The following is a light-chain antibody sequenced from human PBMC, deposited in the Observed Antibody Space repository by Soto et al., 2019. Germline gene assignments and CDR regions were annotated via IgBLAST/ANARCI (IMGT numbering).Light chain of an antibody. Sequence: IVMTQSPLSLPVTHGEAASISCRSSQSLLHTNGYNYLDWYLQRPGHSPQLLIYLGSNRASGVPDRFSASGSGTDFTLKISRVEAEDVGVYYCMQALQTPITFGQGTRLEIK. V-gene: IGKV2-28*01. J-gene: IGKJ5*01. CDR3: MQALQTPIT. CDR2: LGS. CDR1: QSLLHTNGYNY.